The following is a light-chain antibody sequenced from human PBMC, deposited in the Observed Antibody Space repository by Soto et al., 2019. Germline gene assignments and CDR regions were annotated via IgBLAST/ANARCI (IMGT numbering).Light chain of an antibody. J-gene: IGKJ1*01. CDR3: QQYNNWRT. V-gene: IGKV3-15*01. CDR1: QXXXXX. CDR2: GAS. Sequence: EIVMTQSPATLSVSPGESATLSXXASQXXXXXXXXXXXXXXXXXXXLIYGASTRATGIPARFSGSGSGTEFTLTISSLQSEDFAVYYCQQYNNWRTFGQGTKVDIK.